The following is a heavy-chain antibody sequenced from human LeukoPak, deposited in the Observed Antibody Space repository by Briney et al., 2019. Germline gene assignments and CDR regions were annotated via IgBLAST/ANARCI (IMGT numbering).Heavy chain of an antibody. Sequence: SETLSLTCTVSGGSISSSGYYWTWIRQHPGKGLEWIGYIYNGGITYYNPSLKSRATISLDTSKNQFSLRLSSVTAADTAIYYCARDISNYYDSSGYYSLFDYWGQGTLVTVSS. J-gene: IGHJ4*02. CDR3: ARDISNYYDSSGYYSLFDY. V-gene: IGHV4-31*03. CDR2: IYNGGIT. D-gene: IGHD3-22*01. CDR1: GGSISSSGYY.